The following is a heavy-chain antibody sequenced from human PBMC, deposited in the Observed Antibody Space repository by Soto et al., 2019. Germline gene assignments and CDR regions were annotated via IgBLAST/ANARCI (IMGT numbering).Heavy chain of an antibody. CDR2: IYYSGST. CDR1: GGSISSYY. Sequence: SETLSLTCTVSGGSISSYYWSWIRQPPGKGLEWIGYIYYSGSTNYNPSLKSRVTISVDTSKNQFSLKLSSVTAADTAVYYCARHRGWYRPFDYWGQGTLVTVSS. V-gene: IGHV4-59*08. J-gene: IGHJ4*02. CDR3: ARHRGWYRPFDY. D-gene: IGHD6-19*01.